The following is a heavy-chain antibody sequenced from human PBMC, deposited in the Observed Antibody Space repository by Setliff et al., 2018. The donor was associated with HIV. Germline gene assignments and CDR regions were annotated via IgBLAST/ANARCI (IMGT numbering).Heavy chain of an antibody. CDR3: ARDDDTTSHYGLFEF. CDR2: ISSDGSTT. CDR1: GFTFSTYW. D-gene: IGHD3-22*01. J-gene: IGHJ4*02. V-gene: IGHV3-74*03. Sequence: GGSLRLSCEVSGFTFSTYWMHWVRQAPGKGLVWVSRISSDGSTTTYADSVKGRFTISRDDSKNTVYLQMNSLRAEDTAVYYCARDDDTTSHYGLFEFWGQGTLVTVSS.